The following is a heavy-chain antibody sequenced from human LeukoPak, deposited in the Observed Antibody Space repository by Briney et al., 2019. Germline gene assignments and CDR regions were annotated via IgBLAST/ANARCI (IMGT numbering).Heavy chain of an antibody. CDR1: GYTFTAYY. V-gene: IGHV1-2*06. CDR2: INPNSGGT. D-gene: IGHD3-22*01. J-gene: IGHJ3*02. CDR3: ARETPTVTYYYDSSGYWRAFDI. Sequence: GASVKVSCKASGYTFTAYYMHWVRQAPGQGLEWMGRINPNSGGTNYAQKFQGRVTMTRDTSISTAYMELSRLRSDDTAVYYCARETPTVTYYYDSSGYWRAFDIWGQGTMVTVSS.